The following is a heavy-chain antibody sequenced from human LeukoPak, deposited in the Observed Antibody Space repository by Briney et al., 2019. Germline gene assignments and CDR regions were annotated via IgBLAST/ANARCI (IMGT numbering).Heavy chain of an antibody. J-gene: IGHJ6*02. V-gene: IGHV3-74*01. Sequence: PGGSLRLSCAASGFTFSSYWMHWVRQGPGKGLVWVSRIKSDGSDPSYADSVKGRLIISRDNAKSTLYLQMNSLRAEDTAVYYCAKDRDPMPSRGMDVWGQGPTVAVSS. CDR2: IKSDGSDP. CDR1: GFTFSSYW. D-gene: IGHD2-2*01. CDR3: AKDRDPMPSRGMDV.